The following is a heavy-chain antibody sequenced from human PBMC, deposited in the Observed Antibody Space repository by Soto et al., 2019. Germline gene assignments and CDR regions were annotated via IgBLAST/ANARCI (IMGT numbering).Heavy chain of an antibody. CDR1: GFTFSNFA. CDR3: AKTQGFIRDNWFDP. CDR2: VSGRGDIT. V-gene: IGHV3-23*01. Sequence: PGGSLRLSCAASGFTFSNFAMTWVRQAPGKGLQWVSIVSGRGDITYYADSVKGRFTISRDNSNNTLYLQMSSLRAEDTAIYYCAKTQGFIRDNWFDPWGQGTLVTVSS. J-gene: IGHJ5*02. D-gene: IGHD3-10*01.